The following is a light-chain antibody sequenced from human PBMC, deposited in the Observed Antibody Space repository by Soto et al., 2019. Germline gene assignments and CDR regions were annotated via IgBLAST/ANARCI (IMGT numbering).Light chain of an antibody. Sequence: DMEINQSPSSVSAYGGESFTITWRASQSITIYSNWYQHKPGTAPKLLIYGTSNLQSGVPSRFSGSGSGTDFTLAISSLQPEDSATYYCQQTYSHPRTFGHGTKVDI. J-gene: IGKJ1*01. CDR2: GTS. V-gene: IGKV1-39*01. CDR1: QSITIY. CDR3: QQTYSHPRT.